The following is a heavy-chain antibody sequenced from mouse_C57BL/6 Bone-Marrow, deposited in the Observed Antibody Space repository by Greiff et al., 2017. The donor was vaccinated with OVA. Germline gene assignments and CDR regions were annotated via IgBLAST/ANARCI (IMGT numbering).Heavy chain of an antibody. CDR1: GFTFSSYG. Sequence: EVQGVESGGDLVKPGGSLKLSCAASGFTFSSYGMSWVRQTPDKRLEWVATISSGGSYTYSPDSVKGRFTISRDNAKNTLYLQMSSLKSEDTAMYYCATMVTTGTLFDYWGQGTTLTVSS. J-gene: IGHJ2*01. CDR2: ISSGGSYT. V-gene: IGHV5-6*01. CDR3: ATMVTTGTLFDY. D-gene: IGHD2-2*01.